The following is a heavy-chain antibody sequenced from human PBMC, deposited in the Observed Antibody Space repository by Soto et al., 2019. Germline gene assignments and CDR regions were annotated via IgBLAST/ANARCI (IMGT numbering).Heavy chain of an antibody. J-gene: IGHJ4*02. Sequence: QVQLVQSGAEVKKPGSSVRVSCQAIGGPFSSYVISWIRQAPGQGLEWLGGITPIFGTSAYAQRLQGRGSFSADEASVTAYMEPTSLTPDDTAVYFCARGGYDGYPIDYWGQGTLVTVSS. D-gene: IGHD5-12*01. CDR2: ITPIFGTS. CDR1: GGPFSSYV. V-gene: IGHV1-69*01. CDR3: ARGGYDGYPIDY.